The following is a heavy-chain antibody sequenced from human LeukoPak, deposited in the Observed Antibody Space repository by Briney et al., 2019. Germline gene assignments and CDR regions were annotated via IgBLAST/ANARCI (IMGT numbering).Heavy chain of an antibody. V-gene: IGHV3-48*04. Sequence: PGGSLRLSCAASGFTFSSYSMNWVRQAPGKGLEWVSYISSSSTIYYADSVKGRFTISRDNAKNSLYLQMNSLRAEDTAVYYCARCYSPFSDTISDLYYYYYMDVWGKGTTVTVSS. CDR3: ARCYSPFSDTISDLYYYYYMDV. J-gene: IGHJ6*03. CDR1: GFTFSSYS. D-gene: IGHD2-2*02. CDR2: ISSSSTI.